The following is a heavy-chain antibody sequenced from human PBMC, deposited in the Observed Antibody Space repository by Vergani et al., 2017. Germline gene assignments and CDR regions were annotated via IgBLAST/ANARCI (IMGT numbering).Heavy chain of an antibody. J-gene: IGHJ3*02. CDR1: GFSLNTRGVS. Sequence: QITLKESGPTLVKPTQTLTLTCTFSGFSLNTRGVSVAWIRQPPGKALDWLALIYWNDDQHYSPSLNNRVTITKDTSKNQVVLTMTNMDYVDTGTYYCARIAFDILTDVMLFDIWGQGTMVTVSS. D-gene: IGHD3-9*01. CDR3: ARIAFDILTDVMLFDI. CDR2: IYWNDDQ. V-gene: IGHV2-5*01.